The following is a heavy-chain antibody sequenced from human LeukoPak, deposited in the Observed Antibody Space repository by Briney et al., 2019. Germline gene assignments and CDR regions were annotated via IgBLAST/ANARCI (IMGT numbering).Heavy chain of an antibody. J-gene: IGHJ4*02. Sequence: GSSVKVSCTASGGTFSSYAISWVRQAPGQGLEWMGGIIPIFGTANYAQKFQGRVTITADKSTSTAYMELNSGRSEDTAVYYCARVDVSGSFLRFDFWGQGTLVTVSS. CDR1: GGTFSSYA. D-gene: IGHD3-10*01. CDR3: ARVDVSGSFLRFDF. V-gene: IGHV1-69*06. CDR2: IIPIFGTA.